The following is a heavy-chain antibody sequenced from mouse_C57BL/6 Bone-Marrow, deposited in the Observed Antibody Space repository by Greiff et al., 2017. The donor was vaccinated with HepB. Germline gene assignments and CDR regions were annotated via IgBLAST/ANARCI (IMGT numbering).Heavy chain of an antibody. D-gene: IGHD1-1*01. CDR2: INPYNGDT. V-gene: IGHV1-20*01. CDR3: ARHGSSPPFDY. CDR1: GYSFTGYF. J-gene: IGHJ2*01. Sequence: EVQLQQSGPELVKPGDSVKISCKASGYSFTGYFMNGVMQSHGKSLEWIGRINPYNGDTFYNQKFKGKATLTVDKSSSTAHMELRSLTSEDSAVYYCARHGSSPPFDYWGQGTTLTVSS.